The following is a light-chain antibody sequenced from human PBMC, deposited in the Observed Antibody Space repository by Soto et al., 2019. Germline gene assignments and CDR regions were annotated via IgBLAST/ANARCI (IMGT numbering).Light chain of an antibody. CDR3: QQYNNWPLT. CDR1: QSVSSS. CDR2: GAS. Sequence: EIVMTQSPATLSVSPGERAALSCRASQSVSSSLAWYQQKPGQAPRLLIYGASTSATGIPARFSGSGSGTEFTLTIGSLQSEDVAVYYCQQYNNWPLTFGGGTKVDIK. V-gene: IGKV3-15*01. J-gene: IGKJ4*01.